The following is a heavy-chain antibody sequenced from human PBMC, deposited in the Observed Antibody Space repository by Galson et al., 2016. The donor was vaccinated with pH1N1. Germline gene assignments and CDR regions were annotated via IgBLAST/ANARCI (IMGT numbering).Heavy chain of an antibody. CDR2: IYAGGAT. J-gene: IGHJ3*02. Sequence: SLRLSCAASGFTVSDSYMNWVRRAPGKGLEWVSVIYAGGATHYADSVKGRFTISRDTSKNTMYLQMNSLRVDDTAVYYCARERANYPDDSFGIWGQGTMVTVSS. V-gene: IGHV3-53*01. D-gene: IGHD4/OR15-4a*01. CDR3: ARERANYPDDSFGI. CDR1: GFTVSDSY.